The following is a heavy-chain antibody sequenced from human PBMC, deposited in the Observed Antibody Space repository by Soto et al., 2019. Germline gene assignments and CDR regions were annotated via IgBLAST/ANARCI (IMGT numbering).Heavy chain of an antibody. CDR1: GGTFSSYA. Sequence: QVQLVQSGAEVKKPGSSVKVSCKASGGTFSSYAISWVRQAPGQGLEWMGGIIPIFGTANYAQKFQGRVTITADESTSTAYMELSSLRSEDTAVYYCARCSEGSSNPYYYYYYGMDVWVQGTTVTVSS. V-gene: IGHV1-69*01. D-gene: IGHD4-4*01. J-gene: IGHJ6*02. CDR3: ARCSEGSSNPYYYYYYGMDV. CDR2: IIPIFGTA.